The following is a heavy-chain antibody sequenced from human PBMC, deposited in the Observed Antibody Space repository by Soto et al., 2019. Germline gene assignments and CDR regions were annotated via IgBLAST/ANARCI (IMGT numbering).Heavy chain of an antibody. J-gene: IGHJ1*01. CDR1: GGSISSYY. CDR3: ARDHPTDGGFQH. D-gene: IGHD4-17*01. V-gene: IGHV4-59*01. CDR2: IYYSGST. Sequence: SETLSLTCTVSGGSISSYYWSWIRQPPGKGLEWIGYIYYSGSTNYNPSLKSRVTISVDTSKNQFSLKLSSVTAADTAVYYCARDHPTDGGFQHWGQGTLVTVSS.